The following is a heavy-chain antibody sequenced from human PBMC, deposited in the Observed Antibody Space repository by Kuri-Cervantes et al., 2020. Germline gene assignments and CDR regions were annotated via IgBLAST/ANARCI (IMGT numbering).Heavy chain of an antibody. CDR1: GFTFSSYG. D-gene: IGHD1-14*01. Sequence: GGSLRLSCAASGFTFSSYGMHWVRQAPGKGLEWVAFIRYDGSNEYYADSVKGRFTISRDNSKNTLFLQMNSLRPEDTAVYYCARPQYYYYYYMDVWGKGTTVTVSS. CDR3: ARPQYYYYYYMDV. CDR2: IRYDGSNE. J-gene: IGHJ6*03. V-gene: IGHV3-30*02.